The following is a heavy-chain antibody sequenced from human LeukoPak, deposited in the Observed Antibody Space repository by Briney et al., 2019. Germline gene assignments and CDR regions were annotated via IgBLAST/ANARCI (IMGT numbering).Heavy chain of an antibody. CDR2: ISPSGGST. J-gene: IGHJ4*02. D-gene: IGHD1-26*01. Sequence: ASVKVSCKAFGYTFTSNYMHWVRQAPGQGPEWMGVISPSGGSTTYAQKFQGRVTMTRDTSISTAYMELSRLRSDDTAVYYCARAYSGSYGPYFDYWGQGTLVTVSS. V-gene: IGHV1-46*01. CDR1: GYTFTSNY. CDR3: ARAYSGSYGPYFDY.